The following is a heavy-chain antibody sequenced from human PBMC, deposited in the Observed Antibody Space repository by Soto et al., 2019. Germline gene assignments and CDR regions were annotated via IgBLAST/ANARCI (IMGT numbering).Heavy chain of an antibody. J-gene: IGHJ6*02. V-gene: IGHV1-18*01. Sequence: QAQLVQSGSEVKKPGASVKVSCKASGYTFTNYGISWVRQAPGQGLEWMAWISAYNGNTNFAQKFKGSVTMTTDTTTSTAYTGLRSLRSDDTAVYYCASHNYYGMHVWGQGTTVTVSS. CDR1: GYTFTNYG. CDR2: ISAYNGNT. CDR3: ASHNYYGMHV.